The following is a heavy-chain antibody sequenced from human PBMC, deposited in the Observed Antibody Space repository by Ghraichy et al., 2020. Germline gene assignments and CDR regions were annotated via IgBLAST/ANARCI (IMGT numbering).Heavy chain of an antibody. J-gene: IGHJ1*01. V-gene: IGHV3-23*01. Sequence: GGSLRLSCAASGFTFSSYAMSWVRQAPGKGLEWVSAISGSGGSTYYADSVKGRFTISRDNSKNTLYLQMNSLRAEDTAVYYCAKDPPLNYYDSSGYYVAEYFQHWGQGTLVTVSS. D-gene: IGHD3-22*01. CDR3: AKDPPLNYYDSSGYYVAEYFQH. CDR1: GFTFSSYA. CDR2: ISGSGGST.